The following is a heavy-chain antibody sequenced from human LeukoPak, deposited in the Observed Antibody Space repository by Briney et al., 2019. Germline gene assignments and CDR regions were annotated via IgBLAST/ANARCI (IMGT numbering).Heavy chain of an antibody. Sequence: GGSLRLSCAASGFTFSSYEMNWVRQAPGKGLEWVSYISSSSSTIYYADSVKGRFTISRDNAKNSLYLQMNSLRAEDTAVYYCARSSGDYLRSYFDYWGQGTLVTVSS. CDR3: ARSSGDYLRSYFDY. CDR2: ISSSSSTI. V-gene: IGHV3-48*01. CDR1: GFTFSSYE. D-gene: IGHD4-17*01. J-gene: IGHJ4*02.